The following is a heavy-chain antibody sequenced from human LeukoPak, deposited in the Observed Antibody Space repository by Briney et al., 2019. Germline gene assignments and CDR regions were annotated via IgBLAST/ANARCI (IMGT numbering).Heavy chain of an antibody. V-gene: IGHV4-34*01. J-gene: IGHJ6*02. D-gene: IGHD2-2*01. CDR1: GFTFSSYA. CDR2: INHSGST. Sequence: SGGSLRLSCAASGFTFSSYAMSWARQPPGKGLEWIGEINHSGSTNYNPSLKSRVTISVDTSKNQFSLKLSSVTAADTAVYYCARARVVVPAALYYYYGMDVWGQGTTVTVSS. CDR3: ARARVVVPAALYYYYGMDV.